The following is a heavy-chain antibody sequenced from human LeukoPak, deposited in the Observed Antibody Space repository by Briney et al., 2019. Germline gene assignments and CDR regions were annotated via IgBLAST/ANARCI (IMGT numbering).Heavy chain of an antibody. V-gene: IGHV3-15*01. CDR2: IKSKADGETT. D-gene: IGHD3-10*01. Sequence: GGSLRLSCAAPGFTFTNAWMTWVRQAPGKGLEWAGRIKSKADGETTDYAAPVKGRFTMSRDDSKATLYLFMNGLKAEDTAVYYCTTDLGVTMIRGVLVYWGQGALVTVSS. CDR1: GFTFTNAW. CDR3: TTDLGVTMIRGVLVY. J-gene: IGHJ4*02.